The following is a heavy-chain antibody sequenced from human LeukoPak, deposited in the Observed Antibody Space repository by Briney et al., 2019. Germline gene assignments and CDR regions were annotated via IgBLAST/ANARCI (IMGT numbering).Heavy chain of an antibody. CDR3: ARDNSYCSGGSCYAKGWFDP. CDR2: ISSSGSTI. V-gene: IGHV3-11*04. CDR1: GFTFSDYY. D-gene: IGHD2-15*01. J-gene: IGHJ5*02. Sequence: GGSLRLSCAASGFTFSDYYMSWIRQAPGKGLEWVSYISSSGSTIYYADSVKGRFTISRDNAKNSLYLQMNSLRAEDTAVYYCARDNSYCSGGSCYAKGWFDPWGQGTLVTVSS.